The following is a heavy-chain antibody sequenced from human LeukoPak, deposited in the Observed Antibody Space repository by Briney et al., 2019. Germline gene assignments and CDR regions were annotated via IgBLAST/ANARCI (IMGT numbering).Heavy chain of an antibody. D-gene: IGHD3-16*01. CDR1: GGSMSFYY. J-gene: IGHJ6*03. CDR2: IYYTGST. CDR3: AILGGGAHYYYMDV. V-gene: IGHV4-59*12. Sequence: PSETLSLTCTVPGGSMSFYYWNWIRQSPGKGLEWIGYIYYTGSTKYNPSLQSRVTISVDTSKNQFSLKLSSVTAADTAVYYCAILGGGAHYYYMDVWGKGTTVTVSS.